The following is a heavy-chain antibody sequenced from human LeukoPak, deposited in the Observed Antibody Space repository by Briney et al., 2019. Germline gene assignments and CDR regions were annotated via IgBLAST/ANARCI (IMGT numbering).Heavy chain of an antibody. CDR2: IRYDGSNK. J-gene: IGHJ5*02. D-gene: IGHD2-2*03. CDR1: GFTFSSYG. CDR3: AKGAHPLDIVVVPAVTP. Sequence: PGGSLRLSCAASGFTFSSYGMHWVRQAPGKGLEWVAFIRYDGSNKYYADSVKGRFTISRDNSKNTLYLQMNSPRAEDTAVYYCAKGAHPLDIVVVPAVTPWGQGTLVTVSS. V-gene: IGHV3-30*02.